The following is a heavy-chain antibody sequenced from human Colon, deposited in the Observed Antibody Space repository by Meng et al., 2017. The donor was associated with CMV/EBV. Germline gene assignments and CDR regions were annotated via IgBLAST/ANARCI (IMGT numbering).Heavy chain of an antibody. V-gene: IGHV3-48*03. J-gene: IGHJ4*02. D-gene: IGHD4-17*01. CDR2: ISSGSA. Sequence: GGSLRLSCAASGFTFSSYEMNWVRQAPGKGLEWLSYISSGSADYADSVKGRFTISRDNTKNSLYLLMNSLRAEDTAVYYCATDLDGDQNYWGQGTLVTVSS. CDR3: ATDLDGDQNY. CDR1: GFTFSSYE.